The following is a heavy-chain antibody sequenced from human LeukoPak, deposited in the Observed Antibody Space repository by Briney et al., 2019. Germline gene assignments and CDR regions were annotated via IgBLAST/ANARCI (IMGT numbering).Heavy chain of an antibody. CDR2: ISSSSSYI. CDR3: ARDNKDYDYVWGSYRATTKNDY. D-gene: IGHD3-16*02. Sequence: GGSLRLSCAASGFTFSSYSMNWVRQAPGKGLEWVSSISSSSSYIYYADSVKGRFTISRVNAKNSLYLQMNSLRAEDTAVYYCARDNKDYDYVWGSYRATTKNDYWGQGTLVTVSS. J-gene: IGHJ4*02. CDR1: GFTFSSYS. V-gene: IGHV3-21*01.